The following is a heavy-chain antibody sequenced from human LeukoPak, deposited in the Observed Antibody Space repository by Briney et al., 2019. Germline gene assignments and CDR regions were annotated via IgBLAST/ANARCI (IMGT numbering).Heavy chain of an antibody. Sequence: SETLSLTCTVSGDSLSSTYWSWIRQPAGKGLEWIGRIYTSGSTNYNPSFKSRVTMSVDTSKNQFSLKLTSVTAADTAVYYCARASVARYGDYLDYRGQGTLVTVSS. J-gene: IGHJ4*02. CDR3: ARASVARYGDYLDY. CDR1: GDSLSSTY. D-gene: IGHD4-17*01. CDR2: IYTSGST. V-gene: IGHV4-4*07.